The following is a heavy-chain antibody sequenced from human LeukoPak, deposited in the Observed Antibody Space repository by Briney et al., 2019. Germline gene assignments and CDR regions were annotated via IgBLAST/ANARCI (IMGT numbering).Heavy chain of an antibody. CDR2: ISAYNGNT. CDR1: GYTFTRYY. CDR3: ARDRSNYMDV. V-gene: IGHV1-18*04. Sequence: ASVKVSCKASGYTFTRYYMHWVRQAPGQGLEWMGWISAYNGNTNYAQKLQGRVTMTTDTSTSTAYMELRSLRSDDTAVYYCARDRSNYMDVWGKGTTVTVSS. J-gene: IGHJ6*03.